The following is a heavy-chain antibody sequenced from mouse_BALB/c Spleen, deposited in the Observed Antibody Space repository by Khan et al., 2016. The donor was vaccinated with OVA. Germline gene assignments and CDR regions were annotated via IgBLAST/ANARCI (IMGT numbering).Heavy chain of an antibody. CDR2: IYPGTGST. J-gene: IGHJ2*01. D-gene: IGHD1-1*01. Sequence: QVQLKESGADLVRPGASVKLSCKTSGYIFTSYWIHWVKQRSGQGLEWIARIYPGTGSTYYNAKFKGKATLTADKSSSTFYLQFSSLKTEDSAVYVCARDYGSTYCFDYWGQGTTLTVSA. CDR3: ARDYGSTYCFDY. CDR1: GYIFTSYW. V-gene: IGHV1S132*01.